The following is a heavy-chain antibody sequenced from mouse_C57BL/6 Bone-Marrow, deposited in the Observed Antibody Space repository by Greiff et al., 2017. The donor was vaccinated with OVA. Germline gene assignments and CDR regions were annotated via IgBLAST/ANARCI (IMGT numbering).Heavy chain of an antibody. V-gene: IGHV1-50*01. CDR1: GYTFTSYW. CDR3: ARSADGYCAMDY. CDR2: IDPSDSYT. J-gene: IGHJ4*01. Sequence: QVQLQQPGAELVKPGASVKLSCKASGYTFTSYWMQWVKQRPGQGLEWIGEIDPSDSYTNYNQKFKGKATLTVDTSSSTAYMQLSSLTSEDSAVYYCARSADGYCAMDYWGQGTAVTVSS. D-gene: IGHD2-3*01.